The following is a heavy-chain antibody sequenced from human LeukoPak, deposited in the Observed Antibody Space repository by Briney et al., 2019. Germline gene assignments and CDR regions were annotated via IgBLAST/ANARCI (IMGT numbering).Heavy chain of an antibody. Sequence: GASVKVSCKASGYTFTSYDINWVRQATGQGLEWRGWMNPNSGNTGYAQKFQGRVTMTRDTSISTAYMELSRLRSDDTAVYYCARRIAVAGTPLDYWGQGTLVTVSS. CDR1: GYTFTSYD. CDR3: ARRIAVAGTPLDY. D-gene: IGHD6-19*01. J-gene: IGHJ4*02. V-gene: IGHV1-8*01. CDR2: MNPNSGNT.